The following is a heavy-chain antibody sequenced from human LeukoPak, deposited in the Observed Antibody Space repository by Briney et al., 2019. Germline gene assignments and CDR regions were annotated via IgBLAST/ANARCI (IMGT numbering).Heavy chain of an antibody. D-gene: IGHD6-19*01. CDR1: GFTFSSYA. V-gene: IGHV3-23*01. CDR2: ISGSGGST. Sequence: PGGSLRLSCAASGFTFSSYAMSWVRQAPGKGLEWVSAISGSGGSTYYADSVKGRFTISRDNSKNTLYLQMNSLRAEDTAVYYCAREGSGWFFGEDDAFDIWGQGTMVTVSS. J-gene: IGHJ3*02. CDR3: AREGSGWFFGEDDAFDI.